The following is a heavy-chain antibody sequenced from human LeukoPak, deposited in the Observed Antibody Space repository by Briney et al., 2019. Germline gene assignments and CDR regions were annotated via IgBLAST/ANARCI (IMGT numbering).Heavy chain of an antibody. V-gene: IGHV3-9*01. J-gene: IGHJ6*03. CDR3: AKDAYGGATFFYYMDV. Sequence: PGRSLRLSCAGSGFTFDDYAMHWVRQTPGKGLEWVSGISWNSGNIAYADFVGGRFTTSRDNAKNSLSLQMNSLSDEDTAVYYCAKDAYGGATFFYYMDVWGKGTTVTVSS. D-gene: IGHD2/OR15-2a*01. CDR1: GFTFDDYA. CDR2: ISWNSGNI.